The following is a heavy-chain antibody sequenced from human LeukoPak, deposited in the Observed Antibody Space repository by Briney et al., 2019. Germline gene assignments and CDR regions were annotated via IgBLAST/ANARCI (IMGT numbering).Heavy chain of an antibody. D-gene: IGHD3-9*01. CDR2: IRSQTEGTRT. CDR1: GYTFNIVW. V-gene: IGHV3-15*01. CDR3: TTNRDLYDILTVLPGFDY. J-gene: IGHJ4*02. Sequence: GGSLRLSCVASGYTFNIVWLSWVPHGRGKGLVWGDRIRSQTEGTRTDYAPAVKDRFTISRDDSKNTLYMQMNSLKTEDTGLCYCTTNRDLYDILTVLPGFDYSGQGTLVSASP.